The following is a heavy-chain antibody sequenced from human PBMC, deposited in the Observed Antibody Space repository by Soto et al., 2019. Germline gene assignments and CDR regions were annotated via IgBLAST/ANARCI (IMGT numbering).Heavy chain of an antibody. CDR1: GFICSSYD. CDR3: AKATATGGGAFDI. CDR2: ILVDGRT. Sequence: PGGSLRPSCAASGFICSSYDMSWVRQAPGKGLEWVSTILVDGRTFYVDSVKGRFTISRDSPQNTVYLQMNSLTAGDTALYYCAKATATGGGAFDICGQGTMVTVSS. V-gene: IGHV3-23*01. J-gene: IGHJ3*02. D-gene: IGHD2-8*02.